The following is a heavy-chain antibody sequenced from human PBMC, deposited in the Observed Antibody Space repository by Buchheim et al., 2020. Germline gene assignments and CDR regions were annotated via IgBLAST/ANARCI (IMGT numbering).Heavy chain of an antibody. J-gene: IGHJ4*02. CDR2: INTDGTDT. V-gene: IGHV3-74*01. D-gene: IGHD3-10*01. CDR3: ARGGTSGSLDY. CDR1: GFTFSSYW. Sequence: EVQLVDSGGGLVQPGGSLRLSCAASGFTFSSYWMHWVRQAPGKGPVWVSRINTDGTDTSYADSVKGRFTISGDNARNTLYLQMNSLEAEDTAVYFCARGGTSGSLDYWGQGTL.